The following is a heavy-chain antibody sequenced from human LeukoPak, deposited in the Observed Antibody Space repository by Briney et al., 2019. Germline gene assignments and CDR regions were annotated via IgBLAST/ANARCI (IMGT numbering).Heavy chain of an antibody. V-gene: IGHV3-74*01. D-gene: IGHD6-13*01. Sequence: GGSLRLSCAASGFTFSSYWMHWVRHAPGKGLVWVSRINSDGSSTTYADSVKGRFTISRDNAKNTLYLQMNSLRAEDTAVYYCARDPRGYLAAAGIDYWGQGTLVTVSS. CDR1: GFTFSSYW. CDR2: INSDGSST. J-gene: IGHJ4*02. CDR3: ARDPRGYLAAAGIDY.